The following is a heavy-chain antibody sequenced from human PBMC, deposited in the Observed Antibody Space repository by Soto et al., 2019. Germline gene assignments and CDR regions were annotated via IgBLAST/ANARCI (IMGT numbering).Heavy chain of an antibody. J-gene: IGHJ4*02. V-gene: IGHV1-18*01. CDR1: GYTFPHYG. D-gene: IGHD6-13*01. CDR3: ARDHPDSSSWYYFDY. Sequence: ASVKVSCKASGYTFPHYGISWVRQAPGQGLEWMGWISAYNGNTNYAQKLQGRVTMTTDTSTSTAYMELRSLRSDDTAVYYCARDHPDSSSWYYFDYFGQGTLVTVSS. CDR2: ISAYNGNT.